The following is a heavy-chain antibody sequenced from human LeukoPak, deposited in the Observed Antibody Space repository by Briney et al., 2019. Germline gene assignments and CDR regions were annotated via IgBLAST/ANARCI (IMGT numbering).Heavy chain of an antibody. CDR2: IGTSSSPI. CDR1: GFTFSGYS. V-gene: IGHV3-48*02. D-gene: IGHD4-17*01. Sequence: GGSLRLSCPASGFTFSGYSMNWVRQAPGKGLEWVSYIGTSSSPIYYTDSVKGRFTISRDNAMNSLYLQMNSLRDEDTAVYYCARDRGSGDYGAYFDYWGQGTVVTVSS. CDR3: ARDRGSGDYGAYFDY. J-gene: IGHJ4*02.